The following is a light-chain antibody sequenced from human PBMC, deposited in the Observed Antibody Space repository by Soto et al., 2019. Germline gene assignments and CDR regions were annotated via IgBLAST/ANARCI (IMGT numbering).Light chain of an antibody. Sequence: EIVLTQSPDTLSLSPGERAILSCRASQSVSSNYFAWYQQEADQAPRLLISGASGRASGVPDRFSGSGSGTDFTLTISRLEPEDFAVYFCQQYGSSPWTFGRGTKVEI. V-gene: IGKV3-20*01. CDR3: QQYGSSPWT. CDR1: QSVSSNY. J-gene: IGKJ1*01. CDR2: GAS.